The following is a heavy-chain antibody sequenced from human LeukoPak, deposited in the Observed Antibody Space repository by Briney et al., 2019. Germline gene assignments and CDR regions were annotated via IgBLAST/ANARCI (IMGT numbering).Heavy chain of an antibody. Sequence: TSETLSLTCTVSGGSISSGSYYWSWIRQPPGKGLEWIGYIYYSGSTNYNPSLKSRVTISVDTSKNQFSLKLSSVTAADTAVYYCARGGGYGPSGGGNWFDPWGQGTLVTVSS. CDR3: ARGGGYGPSGGGNWFDP. CDR1: GGSISSGSYY. J-gene: IGHJ5*02. CDR2: IYYSGST. D-gene: IGHD4-23*01. V-gene: IGHV4-61*01.